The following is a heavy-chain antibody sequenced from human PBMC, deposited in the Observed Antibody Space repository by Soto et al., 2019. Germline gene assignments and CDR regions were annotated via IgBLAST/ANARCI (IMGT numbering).Heavy chain of an antibody. CDR2: IYYSGST. D-gene: IGHD6-6*01. CDR3: ARGTVGQLVHYYYYYGMDV. J-gene: IGHJ6*02. CDR1: GGSISSYY. Sequence: SETLSLTCTVSGGSISSYYWSWIRQPPGKGLEWIGYIYYSGSTNYNPSLKSRVTISVDTSKNQFSLKLSSVTAADTAVYYCARGTVGQLVHYYYYYGMDVWGQGTTVTVSS. V-gene: IGHV4-59*01.